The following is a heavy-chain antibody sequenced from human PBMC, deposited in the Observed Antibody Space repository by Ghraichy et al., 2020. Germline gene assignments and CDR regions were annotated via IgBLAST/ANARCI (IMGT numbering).Heavy chain of an antibody. J-gene: IGHJ4*02. CDR1: GFTFSSFG. CDR3: VKGAKLQPTDS. D-gene: IGHD2-21*01. CDR2: ISYGGHDT. V-gene: IGHV3-23*01. Sequence: GGSLRLSCAASGFTFSSFGMSWVRQAPGKGLEWVSSISYGGHDTFYSESVKGRFTISRDNSKSILFLQMISLRADDTVVYYCVKGAKLQPTDSWGQGTLVTVSS.